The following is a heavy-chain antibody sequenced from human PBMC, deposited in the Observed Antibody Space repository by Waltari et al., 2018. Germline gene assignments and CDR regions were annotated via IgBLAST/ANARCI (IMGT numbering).Heavy chain of an antibody. CDR1: GYNFPTYW. CDR3: VRRSHQTVFRDSGRDYDIEY. J-gene: IGHJ4*02. Sequence: EVQLVQSGAQGKKPGESLKVACKTSGYNFPTYWVAWVRPMPGKGLEWVGLIYPDDSETRYSPSFQGQVTISVDKSITTAYLQWTSLKASDTAVYYCVRRSHQTVFRDSGRDYDIEYWGQGTLVTVSS. D-gene: IGHD5-12*01. V-gene: IGHV5-51*01. CDR2: IYPDDSET.